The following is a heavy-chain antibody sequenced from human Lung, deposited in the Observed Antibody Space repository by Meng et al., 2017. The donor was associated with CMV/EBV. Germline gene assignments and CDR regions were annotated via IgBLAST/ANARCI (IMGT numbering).Heavy chain of an antibody. D-gene: IGHD4-11*01. Sequence: ASGFTFSCSALHWVRQPSGKGLEWVSRIRSKANSYATAYATSVKGRFTISRDDSKNTAYLQMNSLKTEDTAVYYCTKYSPLLWYFDLWGRGTLVTVSS. CDR1: GFTFSCSA. CDR3: TKYSPLLWYFDL. V-gene: IGHV3-73*01. CDR2: IRSKANSYAT. J-gene: IGHJ2*01.